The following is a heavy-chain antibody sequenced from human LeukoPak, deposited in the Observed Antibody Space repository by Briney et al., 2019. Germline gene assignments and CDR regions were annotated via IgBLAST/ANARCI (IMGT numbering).Heavy chain of an antibody. CDR1: GFTFSSYA. V-gene: IGHV3-21*01. J-gene: IGHJ3*02. CDR2: ISSSSSYI. Sequence: GGSLRLSCAASGFTFSSYAMSWVRQAPGKGLEWVSSISSSSSYIYYADSVKGRFTISRDNAKNSLYLQMNSLRAEDTAVYYCARVYSYGPVDAFDIWGQGTMVTVSS. CDR3: ARVYSYGPVDAFDI. D-gene: IGHD5-18*01.